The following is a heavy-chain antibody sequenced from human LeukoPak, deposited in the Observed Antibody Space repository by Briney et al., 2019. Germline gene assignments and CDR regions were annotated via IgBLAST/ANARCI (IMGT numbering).Heavy chain of an antibody. J-gene: IGHJ4*02. CDR1: GFTFSNAW. CDR3: GRGGSASAGRLDF. V-gene: IGHV4-4*07. Sequence: GSLRLSCAASGFTFSNAWISWIRQSAGKGLEWLGRFSTSGSTNYNPSLKSRVTMSIDTSKSQFSLKLTSVNAADTAVYYCGRGGSASAGRLDFWGRGTLVTVSS. CDR2: FSTSGST. D-gene: IGHD6-13*01.